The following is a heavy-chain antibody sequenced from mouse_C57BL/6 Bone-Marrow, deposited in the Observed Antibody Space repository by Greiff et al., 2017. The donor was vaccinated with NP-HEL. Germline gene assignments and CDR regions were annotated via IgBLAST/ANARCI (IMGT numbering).Heavy chain of an antibody. V-gene: IGHV14-4*01. CDR2: IDPENGDT. J-gene: IGHJ2*01. Sequence: DVQLQESGAELVRPGASVKLSCTASGFNIKDDYMHWVKQRPEQGLEWIGWIDPENGDTEYASKFQGKATITADTASNTAYLRLSSLTSEDTAVYYCTTVITTVYWGQGTTLTGSS. D-gene: IGHD1-1*01. CDR1: GFNIKDDY. CDR3: TTVITTVY.